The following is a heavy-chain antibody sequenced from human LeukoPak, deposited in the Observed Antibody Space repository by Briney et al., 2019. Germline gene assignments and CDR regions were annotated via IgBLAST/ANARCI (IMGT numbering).Heavy chain of an antibody. D-gene: IGHD2-15*01. V-gene: IGHV1-2*02. CDR2: INPNSGGT. Sequence: GASVKVSCKASGYTFTGYYMHWVRQAPGQGLEWMGWINPNSGGTNYAQKFQGRVTMIRDTSISTAYMELSRLRSDDTAVYYCAREADIVVVTNWFDPWGQGTLVTVSS. CDR1: GYTFTGYY. J-gene: IGHJ5*02. CDR3: AREADIVVVTNWFDP.